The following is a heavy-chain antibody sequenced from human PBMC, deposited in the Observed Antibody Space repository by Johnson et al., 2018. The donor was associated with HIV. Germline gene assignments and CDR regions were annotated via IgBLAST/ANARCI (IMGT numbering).Heavy chain of an antibody. D-gene: IGHD3-10*01. CDR1: GFTFSSYG. CDR3: ARELGDYYGSGRGVPAFDI. Sequence: QVQLMESGGGVVQPGRSLRLSCAASGFTFSSYGMHWVRQAPGKGLEWVAVISYDGSNKYYADSVKGRFTISRDNSKNTLYLQMNSLRAEDTAVYYCARELGDYYGSGRGVPAFDIWGQGTMVTVSS. J-gene: IGHJ3*02. CDR2: ISYDGSNK. V-gene: IGHV3-30*03.